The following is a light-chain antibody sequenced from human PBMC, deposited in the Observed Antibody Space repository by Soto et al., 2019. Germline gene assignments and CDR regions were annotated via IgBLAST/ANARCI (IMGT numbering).Light chain of an antibody. CDR3: QQYYSTAWT. CDR1: QDISNY. J-gene: IGKJ1*01. CDR2: DAS. Sequence: DIQMTQSPSSLSASVGDRVTITCQASQDISNYLNWYQQKPGKAPKLLIYDASNLETGVPSRFSGSGSGTDFTLTISSLQAEDVAVYYCQQYYSTAWTFGQGTKVEIK. V-gene: IGKV1-33*01.